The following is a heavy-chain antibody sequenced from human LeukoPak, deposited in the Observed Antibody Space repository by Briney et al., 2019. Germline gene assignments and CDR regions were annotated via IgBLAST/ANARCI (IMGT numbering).Heavy chain of an antibody. CDR2: ISGDAGRT. CDR3: AKDRAWGAFAY. Sequence: GGSLRLSCAASGFIFSNHGMNWVRQAPGKGLEWVSGISGDAGRTYYADSVKGRFTISRDNSKNTLYLQMNSLRAEDTAIYYCAKDRAWGAFAYWGQGTLVTVSS. V-gene: IGHV3-23*01. J-gene: IGHJ4*02. D-gene: IGHD1-26*01. CDR1: GFIFSNHG.